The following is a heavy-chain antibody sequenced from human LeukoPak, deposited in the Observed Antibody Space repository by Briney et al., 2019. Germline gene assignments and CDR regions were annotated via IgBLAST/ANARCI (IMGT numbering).Heavy chain of an antibody. Sequence: SETLSLTCTVSGGSISSYYWSWIRQPPGKGLEWIGYIYYSGSTNYNPSLKSRVTISVDTSKNQFSLKLSSVTAADTAVYYCARGEDYSKRFDYWGQGTLVTVSS. D-gene: IGHD4-11*01. J-gene: IGHJ4*02. CDR2: IYYSGST. V-gene: IGHV4-59*01. CDR3: ARGEDYSKRFDY. CDR1: GGSISSYY.